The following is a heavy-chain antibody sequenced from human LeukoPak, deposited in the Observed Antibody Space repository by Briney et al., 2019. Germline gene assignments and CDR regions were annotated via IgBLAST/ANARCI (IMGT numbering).Heavy chain of an antibody. CDR3: ARDDCSSISCYHNWFDP. D-gene: IGHD2-2*01. CDR1: GYTFSSYW. J-gene: IGHJ5*02. V-gene: IGHV3-7*01. Sequence: GGSLRLSCAASGYTFSSYWMSWVRQAPGKGLEWVANIKQDGSEKYYADSVKGRFTISRDNAKNSLYLQMNSLRAEDTAVYYCARDDCSSISCYHNWFDPWGQGTLVTVSS. CDR2: IKQDGSEK.